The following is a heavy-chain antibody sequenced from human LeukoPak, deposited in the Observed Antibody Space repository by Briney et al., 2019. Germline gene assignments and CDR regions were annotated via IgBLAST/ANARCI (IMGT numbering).Heavy chain of an antibody. Sequence: GGSLRLSCAASGFTFDDYAMHWVRQAPGKGLEWVSGISWNSGSIGYADSVKGRFTISRDNAKNSLYLQMNSLRAEDTALYYCARSRITIFGVVMSYYYYGVDVWGQGTTVTVSS. CDR1: GFTFDDYA. J-gene: IGHJ6*02. CDR2: ISWNSGSI. CDR3: ARSRITIFGVVMSYYYYGVDV. V-gene: IGHV3-9*01. D-gene: IGHD3-3*01.